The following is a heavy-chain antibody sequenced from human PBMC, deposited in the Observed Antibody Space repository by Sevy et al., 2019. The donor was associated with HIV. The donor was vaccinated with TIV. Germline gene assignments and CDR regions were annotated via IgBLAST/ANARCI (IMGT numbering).Heavy chain of an antibody. J-gene: IGHJ3*02. V-gene: IGHV3-33*01. CDR1: GFTFSSYG. CDR3: ARDHRIMITFGGVIVHDAFDI. D-gene: IGHD3-16*02. Sequence: GGSLRLSCAASGFTFSSYGMHWVRQAPGKGLEWVAVIWYDGSNNYYADSVKGRFTISRDNSKNTLYLQMNSLRAEDTAVYYCARDHRIMITFGGVIVHDAFDIWGQGTMVTVSS. CDR2: IWYDGSNN.